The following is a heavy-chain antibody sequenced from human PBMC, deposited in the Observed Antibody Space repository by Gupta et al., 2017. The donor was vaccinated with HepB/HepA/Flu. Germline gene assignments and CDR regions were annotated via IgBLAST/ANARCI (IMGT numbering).Heavy chain of an antibody. CDR2: INHSGST. CDR1: GGSFSGYY. CDR3: ARELVATINTAYDY. D-gene: IGHD5-12*01. Sequence: QVQLQQWGAGLLKPSETLSLTCAVYGGSFSGYYWSWIRQPPGKGLEWIGEINHSGSTNYNPSLKSRVTISVDTSKNQFSLKLSSVTAADTAVYYCARELVATINTAYDYWGQGTLVTVSS. V-gene: IGHV4-34*01. J-gene: IGHJ4*02.